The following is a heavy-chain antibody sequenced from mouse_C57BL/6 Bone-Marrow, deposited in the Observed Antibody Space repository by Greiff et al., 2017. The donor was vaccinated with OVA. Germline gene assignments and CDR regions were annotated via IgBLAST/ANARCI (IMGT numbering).Heavy chain of an antibody. CDR3: ARLLPYFDY. J-gene: IGHJ2*01. CDR2: IDPSDSYT. V-gene: IGHV1-59*01. D-gene: IGHD1-1*01. CDR1: GYTFTSYW. Sequence: QVQLQQPGAELVRPGTSVKLSCKASGYTFTSYWMHWVKQRPGQGLEWIGVIDPSDSYTNYNHKFKGKATLTVDTSSSTAYMQLSSLTSEDSAVYYCARLLPYFDYWGQGTTLTGSS.